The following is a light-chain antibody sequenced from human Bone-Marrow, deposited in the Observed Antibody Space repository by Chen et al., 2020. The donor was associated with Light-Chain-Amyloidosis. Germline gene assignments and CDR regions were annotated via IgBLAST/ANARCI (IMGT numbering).Light chain of an antibody. CDR3: QQYNSYSRT. CDR1: ESVSDW. V-gene: IGKV1-5*03. J-gene: IGKJ1*01. Sequence: IQMTQSPSTLSASVGDRVIITCRASESVSDWLAWYQQKPGKAHKLLIYKTSSLETGVPSRFSGSGSETEFTLTISSLQPDDFATYYCQQYNSYSRTFGQGTKVEVK. CDR2: KTS.